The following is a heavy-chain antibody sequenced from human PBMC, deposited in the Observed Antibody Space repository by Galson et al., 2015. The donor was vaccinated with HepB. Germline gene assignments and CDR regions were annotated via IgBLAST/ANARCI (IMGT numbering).Heavy chain of an antibody. D-gene: IGHD1-26*01. CDR3: ATAPIVGATFALDP. CDR1: GNTLTELS. J-gene: IGHJ5*02. CDR2: FDPEEGET. Sequence: SVKVSCKVSGNTLTELSMHWVRQAPGKGLEWMGGFDPEEGETIYVQKFQDRVTLTEDTSTDTAYMELSSLRSEDTAVYYCATAPIVGATFALDPWGQGTLVTVSS. V-gene: IGHV1-24*01.